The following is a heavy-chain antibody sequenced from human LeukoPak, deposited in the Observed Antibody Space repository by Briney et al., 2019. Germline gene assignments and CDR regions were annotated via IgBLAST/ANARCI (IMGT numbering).Heavy chain of an antibody. CDR2: IYSGGST. CDR3: AREYDSIGVFDP. V-gene: IGHV3-66*01. Sequence: TGGSLRLSCAASGFTVSSNYMSWVRQAPGKGLEWVSVIYSGGSTYYADSVKGRFTISRDNSKNTLYLQMNSLRAEDTAVYYCAREYDSIGVFDPRGQGTLVTVSS. D-gene: IGHD3-22*01. CDR1: GFTVSSNY. J-gene: IGHJ5*02.